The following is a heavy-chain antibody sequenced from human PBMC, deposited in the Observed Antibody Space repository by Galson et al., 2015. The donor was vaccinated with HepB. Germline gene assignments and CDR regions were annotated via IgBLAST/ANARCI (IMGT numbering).Heavy chain of an antibody. Sequence: SVKVSCKASGGTFSSYAISWVRQAPGQGLEWMGGIIPIFGIANYAQKFQGRVTITADESTSTAYMELSSLRSEDTAVYYCARDEYYYGSGSQANDAFDIWGQGTMVTVSS. J-gene: IGHJ3*02. D-gene: IGHD3-10*01. CDR1: GGTFSSYA. CDR2: IIPIFGIA. V-gene: IGHV1-69*13. CDR3: ARDEYYYGSGSQANDAFDI.